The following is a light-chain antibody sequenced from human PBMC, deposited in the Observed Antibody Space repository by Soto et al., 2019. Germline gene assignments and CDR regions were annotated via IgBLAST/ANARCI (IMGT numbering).Light chain of an antibody. CDR1: QGVSTD. Sequence: DIQMTQSPSSLSASVGDRVTIFCRASQGVSTDLAWFQQKPGKAPRSLIYAASNLQSGVPSRFTGSGSGTDFTLTINNLQPEDVETYYCQQHKTYPRTFGQGTKVEIK. J-gene: IGKJ1*01. V-gene: IGKV1-16*01. CDR2: AAS. CDR3: QQHKTYPRT.